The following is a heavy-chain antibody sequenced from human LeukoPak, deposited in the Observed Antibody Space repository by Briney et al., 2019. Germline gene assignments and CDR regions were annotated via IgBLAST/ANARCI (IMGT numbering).Heavy chain of an antibody. D-gene: IGHD3-3*01. CDR3: AKPYYDFWSGYYFDYFDY. Sequence: PGGSLRLSCAASGFTFSSYAMSWVRQAPGKGLEWVSAISGSGGSTYYADSVKGRFTISRDNSKNTLYLQMNSLRAEDTAVYYCAKPYYDFWSGYYFDYFDYWGQGTLVTVSS. J-gene: IGHJ4*02. V-gene: IGHV3-23*01. CDR2: ISGSGGST. CDR1: GFTFSSYA.